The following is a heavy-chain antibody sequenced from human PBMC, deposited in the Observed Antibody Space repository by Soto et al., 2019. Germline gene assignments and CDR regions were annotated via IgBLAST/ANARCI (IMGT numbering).Heavy chain of an antibody. J-gene: IGHJ3*02. CDR3: ARVLGIGDAFDI. D-gene: IGHD7-27*01. CDR2: MNPNSGNT. Sequence: ASVKVSCKASGYTFTSYDINWVRQATGQGLEWMGWMNPNSGNTGYAQKFQGRVTMTRNTSISTAYMELSSLRSEDTAVYYRARVLGIGDAFDIWGQGTMVTVSS. V-gene: IGHV1-8*02. CDR1: GYTFTSYD.